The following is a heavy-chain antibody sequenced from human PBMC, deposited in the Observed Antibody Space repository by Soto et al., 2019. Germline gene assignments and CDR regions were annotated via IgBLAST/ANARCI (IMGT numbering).Heavy chain of an antibody. CDR2: IKEDGSEK. CDR1: GFTFNKFW. V-gene: IGHV3-7*04. Sequence: VQLVESGGGLVQPGGSLRLSCATSGFTFNKFWMTWVRRAPGKGLEWVATIKEDGSEKYYGDSVRGRFTISRDNAENSLYLQMNGLRAEDTALYYCVRARVDYWGQGSLVTVSS. CDR3: VRARVDY. J-gene: IGHJ4*02.